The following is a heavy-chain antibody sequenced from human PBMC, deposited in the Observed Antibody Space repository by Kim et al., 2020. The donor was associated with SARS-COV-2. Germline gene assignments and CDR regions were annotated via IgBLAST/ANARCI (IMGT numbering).Heavy chain of an antibody. D-gene: IGHD4-17*01. CDR1: GFTFSSYA. Sequence: GGSLRLSCAASGFTFSSYAMHWVRQAPGKGLEWVAVISYDGSNKYYADSVKGRFTISRDNSKNTLYLQMNSLRAEDTAVYYCASSCSTVTTSAYWGQGTLVTVSS. CDR3: ASSCSTVTTSAY. V-gene: IGHV3-30-3*01. CDR2: ISYDGSNK. J-gene: IGHJ4*02.